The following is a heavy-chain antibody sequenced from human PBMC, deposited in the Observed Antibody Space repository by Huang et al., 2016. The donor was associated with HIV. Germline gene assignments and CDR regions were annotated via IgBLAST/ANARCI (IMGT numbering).Heavy chain of an antibody. D-gene: IGHD3-22*01. V-gene: IGHV1-18*01. CDR3: ARDPKYHRIGYYRQRRGIDI. Sequence: QIQLMQSGPELKQPGASVKVSCKASGYTFTSYGITWVRQAPVQGPEWMGWISASSGDTEDAQKFQGRVTLTTDTATNIAYMELRSLRSDDTAKYYCARDPKYHRIGYYRQRRGIDIWGQGTMVIVSS. CDR2: ISASSGDT. CDR1: GYTFTSYG. J-gene: IGHJ3*02.